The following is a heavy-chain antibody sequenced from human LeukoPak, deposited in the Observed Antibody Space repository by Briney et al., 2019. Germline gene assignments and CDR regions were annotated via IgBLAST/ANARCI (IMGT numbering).Heavy chain of an antibody. V-gene: IGHV4-38-2*02. CDR3: ARESGEYYDFWSGYWYYFDY. Sequence: SETLSLTCTVSGYSISSGYYWGWIRQPPGKGLEWIGSIYHSGSTYYNPTLKSRVTISVDTSKNQFSLKLSSVTAADTAVYYCARESGEYYDFWSGYWYYFDYWGQGTLVTVSS. CDR1: GYSISSGYY. D-gene: IGHD3-3*01. J-gene: IGHJ4*02. CDR2: IYHSGST.